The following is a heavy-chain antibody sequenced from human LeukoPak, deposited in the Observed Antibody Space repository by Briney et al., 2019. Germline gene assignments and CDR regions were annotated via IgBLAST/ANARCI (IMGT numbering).Heavy chain of an antibody. Sequence: GGSLRLSCAASGFTFDDYTMHWVRQAPGKGLEWVSLISWDGGSTCYADSVKGRFTVSRDNSKNSLYLQMNSLRTEDTALYYCAKDRGHLGTATPGEFDYWGQGTLVTVSS. V-gene: IGHV3-43*01. CDR1: GFTFDDYT. CDR3: AKDRGHLGTATPGEFDY. D-gene: IGHD5-18*01. CDR2: ISWDGGST. J-gene: IGHJ4*02.